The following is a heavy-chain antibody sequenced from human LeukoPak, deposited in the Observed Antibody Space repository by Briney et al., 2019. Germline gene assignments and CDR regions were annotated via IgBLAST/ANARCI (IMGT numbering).Heavy chain of an antibody. D-gene: IGHD1-14*01. Sequence: SETLSLTCTVSGGSISSYYWSWIRQPPGKGLEWIGYICYSGSTNYNPSLKSRVTISVDTSKNQFSLKLSSVTAADTAVYYCARGSTDFDYWGQGTLVTVSS. CDR2: ICYSGST. V-gene: IGHV4-59*01. CDR1: GGSISSYY. J-gene: IGHJ4*02. CDR3: ARGSTDFDY.